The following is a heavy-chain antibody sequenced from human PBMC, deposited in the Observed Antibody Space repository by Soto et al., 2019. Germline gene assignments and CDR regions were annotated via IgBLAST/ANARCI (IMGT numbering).Heavy chain of an antibody. CDR1: GYTLAELS. V-gene: IGHV1-24*01. CDR3: ATHYGDYAGGYYFDY. Sequence: ASVKVSCKVSGYTLAELSMHWVRQAPGKGLEWMGGFDPEDGETIYAQKFQGRVTMTEDTSTDTAYMELSSQRSEDTAVYYCATHYGDYAGGYYFDYWGQGTLVTVSS. CDR2: FDPEDGET. J-gene: IGHJ4*02. D-gene: IGHD4-17*01.